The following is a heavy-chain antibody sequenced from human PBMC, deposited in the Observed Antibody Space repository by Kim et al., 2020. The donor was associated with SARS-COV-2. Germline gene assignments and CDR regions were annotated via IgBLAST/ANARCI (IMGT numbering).Heavy chain of an antibody. Sequence: SVKVSCKASGGTFSSYAISWVRQAPGQGLEWMGGIIPIFGTANYAQKFQGRVTITADESTSTAYMELSSLRSEDTAVYYCARTRLLAAAERGENWFDPWGQGTLVTVSS. J-gene: IGHJ5*02. CDR3: ARTRLLAAAERGENWFDP. D-gene: IGHD6-13*01. CDR1: GGTFSSYA. CDR2: IIPIFGTA. V-gene: IGHV1-69*13.